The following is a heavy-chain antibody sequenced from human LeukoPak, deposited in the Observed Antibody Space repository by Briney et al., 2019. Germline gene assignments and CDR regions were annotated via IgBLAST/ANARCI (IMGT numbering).Heavy chain of an antibody. V-gene: IGHV1-2*02. D-gene: IGHD2-15*01. CDR1: GYTFTGYY. CDR2: INPNSGGT. J-gene: IGHJ3*01. Sequence: ASVKVSCKASGYTFTGYYMHWVRQAPGQGLEWMGWINPNSGGTNYAQKFQGRVTLTRDTSISTAYMELSRLRSDDTAVYYCARVSHCSGGSCPWGPGTMVTVSS. CDR3: ARVSHCSGGSCP.